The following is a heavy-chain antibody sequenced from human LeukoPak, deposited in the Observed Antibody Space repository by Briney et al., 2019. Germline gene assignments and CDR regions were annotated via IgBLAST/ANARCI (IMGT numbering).Heavy chain of an antibody. V-gene: IGHV1-69*13. Sequence: GASVKVSCKASGGTFSSYAIGWVRQAPGQGLEWMGGIIPIFGTANYAQKFQGRVTITADESTSTAYMELSSLRSEDTAMYYCARDSRGPDGDSDWGQGTLVTVSS. CDR1: GGTFSSYA. CDR3: ARDSRGPDGDSD. D-gene: IGHD4-17*01. J-gene: IGHJ4*02. CDR2: IIPIFGTA.